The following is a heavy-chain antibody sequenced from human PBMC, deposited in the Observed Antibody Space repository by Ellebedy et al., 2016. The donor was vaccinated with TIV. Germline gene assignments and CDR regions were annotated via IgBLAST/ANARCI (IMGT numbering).Heavy chain of an antibody. V-gene: IGHV4-4*02. J-gene: IGHJ4*02. CDR3: AKTTHDFAPADN. CDR2: IHQSGKT. D-gene: IGHD3-3*01. CDR1: GGSNSRSPW. Sequence: MPSETLSLTCAVSGGSNSRSPWWTWVRQPPGKGLEWIGEIHQSGKTNYNSTLKSRVSISLDTSKNQFSLRLSFVTAADTAVYYCAKTTHDFAPADNWGQGTLVIVSS.